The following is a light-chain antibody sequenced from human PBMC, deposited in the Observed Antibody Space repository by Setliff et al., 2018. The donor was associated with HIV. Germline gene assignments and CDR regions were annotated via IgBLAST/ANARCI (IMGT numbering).Light chain of an antibody. V-gene: IGLV2-14*02. Sequence: QSVLAQPASVSGSPGQSITISCTGTSSDVGSYNLVPWYQQHPGKAPKLMIYDVSTRPSGVSNRFSGSKSGNTASLTISGLQTEDEADYYCSSYTSSSTDVFGTGTKVTVL. CDR1: SSDVGSYNL. CDR3: SSYTSSSTDV. J-gene: IGLJ1*01. CDR2: DVS.